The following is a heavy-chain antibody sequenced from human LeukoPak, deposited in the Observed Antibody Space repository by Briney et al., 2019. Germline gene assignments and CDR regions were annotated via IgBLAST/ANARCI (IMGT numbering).Heavy chain of an antibody. D-gene: IGHD3-22*01. CDR3: ARVDMRGPIVVVFDY. V-gene: IGHV4-30-4*02. J-gene: IGHJ4*02. CDR1: GGSISSGDYY. CDR2: IYYSGST. Sequence: SETLSLTCTVSGGSISSGDYYWSWIRQPPGKGLEWIGYIYYSGSTYYNPSLKSRVTISVDTSKNQFSLKLSSVTAADTAVYYCARVDMRGPIVVVFDYWGQGTLVTVSS.